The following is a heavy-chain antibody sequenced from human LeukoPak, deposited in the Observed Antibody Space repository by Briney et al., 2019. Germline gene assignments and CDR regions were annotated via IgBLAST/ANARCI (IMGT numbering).Heavy chain of an antibody. Sequence: GGSLRLSCAASGFTFSSYSMNWVRQAPGKGLEWVSSISSSSSYIYYADSVKGRFTISRDNAKNSLNLQMNSLRAEDTAVYYCARGIVVVIDDAFDIWGQGTMVTVSS. CDR2: ISSSSSYI. D-gene: IGHD3-22*01. CDR1: GFTFSSYS. J-gene: IGHJ3*02. CDR3: ARGIVVVIDDAFDI. V-gene: IGHV3-21*01.